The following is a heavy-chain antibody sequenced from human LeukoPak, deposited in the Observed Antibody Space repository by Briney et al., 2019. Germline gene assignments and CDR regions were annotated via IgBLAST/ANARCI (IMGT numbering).Heavy chain of an antibody. CDR1: GGSFSDYY. D-gene: IGHD3-3*01. J-gene: IGHJ6*03. CDR2: INHSGST. CDR3: ASTIFGVAAPSYYYYYYMDV. Sequence: PSETLSLTCAVYGGSFSDYYWSWIRQPPGKGLEWIGEINHSGSTNYNPSLKSRVTISVDTSKNQFSLKLSSVTAADTAVYYCASTIFGVAAPSYYYYYYMDVWGKGTTVTVSS. V-gene: IGHV4-34*01.